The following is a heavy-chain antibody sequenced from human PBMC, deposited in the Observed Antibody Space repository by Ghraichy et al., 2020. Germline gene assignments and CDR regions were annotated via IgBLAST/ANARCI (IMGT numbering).Heavy chain of an antibody. V-gene: IGHV7-4-1*02. CDR1: GYRFTNYA. CDR2: INTNTGNP. D-gene: IGHD2-8*01. Sequence: ASVKVSCKASGYRFTNYALNWVRQAPGQGLQWMGWINTNTGNPTYAPGFTGRFVFSLDTSVSTAYLQISSLKTEDSAVYYCGRHMLEAGSQDHWGQGTQVTVSS. CDR3: GRHMLEAGSQDH. J-gene: IGHJ4*02.